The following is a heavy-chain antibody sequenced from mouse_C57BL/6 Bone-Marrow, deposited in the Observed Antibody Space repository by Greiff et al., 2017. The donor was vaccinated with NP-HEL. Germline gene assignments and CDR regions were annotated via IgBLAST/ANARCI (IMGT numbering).Heavy chain of an antibody. D-gene: IGHD2-4*01. CDR1: GYTFTSYW. CDR2: IYPGNSDT. J-gene: IGHJ3*01. V-gene: IGHV1-5*01. Sequence: VQLQQSGTVLARPGASVKMSCKTSGYTFTSYWMHWVKQRPGQGLEWIGAIYPGNSDTSYNQKFKGKAKLTAVTSASTAYMELSSLTHEDSAVYYCTRRGDYDRGAWFAYWGQGTLVTVSA. CDR3: TRRGDYDRGAWFAY.